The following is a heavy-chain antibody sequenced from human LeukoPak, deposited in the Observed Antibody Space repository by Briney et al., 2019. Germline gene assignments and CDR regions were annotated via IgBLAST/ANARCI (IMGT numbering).Heavy chain of an antibody. CDR3: ARANPTYYYDSSGYYHRPRGFDY. V-gene: IGHV4-34*01. CDR1: GGSFSGYY. D-gene: IGHD3-22*01. CDR2: INHSGST. J-gene: IGHJ4*02. Sequence: SETLSLTCAVYGGSFSGYYWSWIPQPPGKGLEWIGEINHSGSTNYNPSLKSRVTISVDTSKNQFSLKLSSVTAADTAVYYCARANPTYYYDSSGYYHRPRGFDYWGQGTLVTVSS.